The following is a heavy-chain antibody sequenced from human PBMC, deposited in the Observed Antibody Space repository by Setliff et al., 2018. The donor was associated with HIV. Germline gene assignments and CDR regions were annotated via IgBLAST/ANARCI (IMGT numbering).Heavy chain of an antibody. CDR3: ARHSGGSFYNFWSGDYYYYGMDV. CDR2: IYHSGST. V-gene: IGHV4-39*01. D-gene: IGHD3-3*01. CDR1: GGSIDSTDYY. Sequence: SETLSLTCTVSGGSIDSTDYYWGWIRQPPGKGLEWIGTIYHSGSTYYNPSLKSRVTISVDTSKNQFSLKLSSVTAADTAVYYCARHSGGSFYNFWSGDYYYYGMDVWGQGTTVTVSS. J-gene: IGHJ6*02.